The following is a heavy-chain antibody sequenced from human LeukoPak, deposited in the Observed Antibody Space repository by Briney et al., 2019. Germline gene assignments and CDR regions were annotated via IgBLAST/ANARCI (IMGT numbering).Heavy chain of an antibody. V-gene: IGHV4-34*01. D-gene: IGHD3-10*01. CDR1: GGSFSGYY. CDR3: AGDHAMVRGVAGDAFDI. CDR2: INHSGST. Sequence: PSETLSLTCAVYGGSFSGYYWSWIRQPPGKGLEWIGEINHSGSTNYNPSLKSRVTISVDTSKNQFSLKLSSVTAADTAVYYCAGDHAMVRGVAGDAFDIWGQGTMVTVSS. J-gene: IGHJ3*02.